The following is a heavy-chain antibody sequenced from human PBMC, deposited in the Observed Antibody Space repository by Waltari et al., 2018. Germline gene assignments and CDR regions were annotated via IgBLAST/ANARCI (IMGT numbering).Heavy chain of an antibody. CDR2: ISGSGDDT. D-gene: IGHD6-19*01. CDR3: AKWGFVAVAGIDF. V-gene: IGHV3-23*04. Sequence: EVQLVESGGGLVQPGGSLRVSCAASGFIFSDYVMTWVRQAPGKGLEWVSGISGSGDDTYYADPVKGRFTISRDNSKNTLYLQMNSLRAEDTAIYYCAKWGFVAVAGIDFWGQGTLVTVSS. J-gene: IGHJ4*02. CDR1: GFIFSDYV.